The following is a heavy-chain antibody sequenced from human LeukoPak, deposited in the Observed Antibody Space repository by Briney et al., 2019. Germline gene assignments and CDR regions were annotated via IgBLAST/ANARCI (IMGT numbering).Heavy chain of an antibody. V-gene: IGHV3-23*01. CDR1: GFTFSTSA. J-gene: IGHJ4*02. CDR3: AKIFGVVMLTEFDY. D-gene: IGHD3-3*01. Sequence: HPGGSLRLSCAASGFTFSTSAMGWVRQAPGKGLEWVSGISVSGYSTYYAESVKGRFTISRDNSKNTLYLQMNSLRAEDTAVYYCAKIFGVVMLTEFDYWGQGTVVTVSS. CDR2: ISVSGYST.